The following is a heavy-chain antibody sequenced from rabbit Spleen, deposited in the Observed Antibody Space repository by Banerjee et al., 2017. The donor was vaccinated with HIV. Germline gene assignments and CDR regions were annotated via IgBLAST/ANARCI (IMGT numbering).Heavy chain of an antibody. V-gene: IGHV1S40*01. CDR1: GFSFSGSYF. Sequence: QSLEESGGDLVKPGASLTLTCTASGFSFSGSYFMCWVRQAPGKGLEWIACIDVVKSGSTYYATWAKGRFTISKTSSTTVTLQMTSLTVADTATYFCARDTGTSFSSYGMDLWGPGTLVTVS. J-gene: IGHJ6*01. D-gene: IGHD7-1*01. CDR2: IDVVKSGST. CDR3: ARDTGTSFSSYGMDL.